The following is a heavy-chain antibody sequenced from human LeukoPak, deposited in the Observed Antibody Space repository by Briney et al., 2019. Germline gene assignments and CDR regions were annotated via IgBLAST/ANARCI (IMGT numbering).Heavy chain of an antibody. CDR3: ARDYYDRGAFDI. Sequence: PGGSLRLSCAASGFTFSSYSMNWVRQAPGKGLEWVSSISSSSSYIYYADSVKGRFTISRDNAKNSLYLQMNSLRAKDTAAYYCARDYYDRGAFDIWGQGTMVTVSS. CDR1: GFTFSSYS. CDR2: ISSSSSYI. V-gene: IGHV3-21*01. D-gene: IGHD3-22*01. J-gene: IGHJ3*02.